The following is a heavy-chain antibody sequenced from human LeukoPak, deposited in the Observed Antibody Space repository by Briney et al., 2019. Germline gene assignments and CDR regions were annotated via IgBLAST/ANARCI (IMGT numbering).Heavy chain of an antibody. D-gene: IGHD3-22*01. CDR2: ISYDGSNK. Sequence: GGSRRLSCAASGFTFSSYGMHWVRQAPGKGLEWVAVISYDGSNKYYADSVKGRFTISRDNSKNTLYLQMNSLRAEDTAVYYCAKTLFSYYYGSSGYFRWAFDIWGQGTMVTVSS. CDR3: AKTLFSYYYGSSGYFRWAFDI. V-gene: IGHV3-30*18. CDR1: GFTFSSYG. J-gene: IGHJ3*02.